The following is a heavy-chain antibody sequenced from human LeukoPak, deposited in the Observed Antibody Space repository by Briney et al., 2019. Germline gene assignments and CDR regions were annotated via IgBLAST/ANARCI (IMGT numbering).Heavy chain of an antibody. CDR1: GLTFTSYT. CDR3: ASPGYSLDY. V-gene: IGHV3-21*01. J-gene: IGHJ4*02. CDR2: ISVTSTYI. Sequence: PGGSLRLSCAASGLTFTSYTMNWVRQAPGKGLQWVSSISVTSTYIHYADSVKGRFTISRDNAKNSLYLQMNSLRAEDTAVYYCASPGYSLDYWGQGTLVTVSS. D-gene: IGHD5-18*01.